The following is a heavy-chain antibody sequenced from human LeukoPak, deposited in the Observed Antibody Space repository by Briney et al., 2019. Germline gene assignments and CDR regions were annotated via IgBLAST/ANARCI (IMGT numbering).Heavy chain of an antibody. CDR3: ARSEYSYGADAFDI. D-gene: IGHD5-18*01. CDR2: FYYPGST. CDR1: GGSISSSSYY. V-gene: IGHV4-39*07. J-gene: IGHJ3*02. Sequence: SETLSLTCTVSGGSISSSSYYWGWVRQPPGKGLEWIGSFYYPGSTYYNPSLKSRLSISVDTSNNQFSLKLNSVTAADTAVYYCARSEYSYGADAFDIWGQGTMVTVSS.